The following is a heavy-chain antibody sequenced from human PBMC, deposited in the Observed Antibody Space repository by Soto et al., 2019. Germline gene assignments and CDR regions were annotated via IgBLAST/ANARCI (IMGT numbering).Heavy chain of an antibody. CDR2: ISYDGSNK. CDR3: ARDGGGSGWYDXLGGRGMDV. J-gene: IGHJ6*02. V-gene: IGHV3-30-3*01. Sequence: GGSLRLSCAASGFTFSSYAMHWVRQAPGKGLEWVAVISYDGSNKYYADSVKGRFTISRDNSKNTLYLQMNSLRAEDTAVYYCARDGGGSGWYDXLGGRGMDVWGQGTTVTVSS. D-gene: IGHD6-19*01. CDR1: GFTFSSYA.